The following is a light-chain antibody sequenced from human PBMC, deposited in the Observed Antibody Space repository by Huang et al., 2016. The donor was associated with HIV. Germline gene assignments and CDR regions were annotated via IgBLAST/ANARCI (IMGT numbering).Light chain of an antibody. CDR2: AAS. CDR3: QQTYSTPRT. J-gene: IGKJ1*01. CDR1: QTINTS. Sequence: DIQMTQSPSSLSASVGDRVTITCRASQTINTSLNWYQQKPGKAPKLLIYAASSLHSGVPSRFSGSGSGTDFTLTISGLQREDFATYFCQQTYSTPRTFGQGTRVEIK. V-gene: IGKV1-39*01.